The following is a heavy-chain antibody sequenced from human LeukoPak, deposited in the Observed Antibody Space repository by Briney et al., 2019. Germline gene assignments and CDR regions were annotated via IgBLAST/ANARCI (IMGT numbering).Heavy chain of an antibody. J-gene: IGHJ6*03. Sequence: PSETLSLTCAVYGGSFSGYYWSWIRQPPGKGLEWIGEINHSGSTNYNPSPKSRVTISVDTSKNQFSLKLSSVTAADTAVYYCARGEGVGQLVLSTDYYYMDVWGKGTTVTVSS. V-gene: IGHV4-34*01. CDR3: ARGEGVGQLVLSTDYYYMDV. CDR2: INHSGST. CDR1: GGSFSGYY. D-gene: IGHD6-6*01.